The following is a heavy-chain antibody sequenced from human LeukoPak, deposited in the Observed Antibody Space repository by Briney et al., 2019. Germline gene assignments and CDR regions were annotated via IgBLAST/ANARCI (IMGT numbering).Heavy chain of an antibody. D-gene: IGHD3-3*01. Sequence: PGGSLRLSCAASGVNFGSYGMHWVRQAPGKGLEWVALVWCDGSSEQYADSVKGRFTISRDNARDTLYLQMNSLRAEDAALYYCAKDDNWRGSYNYYYMDVWGKGTSVTVSS. J-gene: IGHJ6*03. V-gene: IGHV3-33*06. CDR3: AKDDNWRGSYNYYYMDV. CDR2: VWCDGSSE. CDR1: GVNFGSYG.